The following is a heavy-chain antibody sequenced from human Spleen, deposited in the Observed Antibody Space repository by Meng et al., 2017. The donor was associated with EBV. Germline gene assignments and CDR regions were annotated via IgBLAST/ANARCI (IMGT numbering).Heavy chain of an antibody. V-gene: IGHV1-69*12. J-gene: IGHJ4*02. Sequence: QVHLVEAGAEVNTPVSSVKVSCQTSGGTFSSNAISWVRQPPGQGLEWMGGFIPMFGAPNYAQKFQGRVTIIADESTSAHYMELSSLRSEDTAVYYCASESGRGYTPDYWGQGTLVTVSS. CDR3: ASESGRGYTPDY. D-gene: IGHD3-10*01. CDR2: FIPMFGAP. CDR1: GGTFSSNA.